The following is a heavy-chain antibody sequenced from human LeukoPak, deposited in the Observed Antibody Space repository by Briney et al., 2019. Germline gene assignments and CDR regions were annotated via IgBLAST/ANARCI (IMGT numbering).Heavy chain of an antibody. J-gene: IGHJ4*02. V-gene: IGHV4-59*01. D-gene: IGHD1-7*01. Sequence: SETLSLTCTVPGGSISSYYWSWIPQPPGEGRGWSGYIYYSGSTNYNPSLKSRVTISVDTTKNQFSLKLSSVTAADTAVYYCARLKLELTPAFDYWGQGTLVTVSS. CDR1: GGSISSYY. CDR2: IYYSGST. CDR3: ARLKLELTPAFDY.